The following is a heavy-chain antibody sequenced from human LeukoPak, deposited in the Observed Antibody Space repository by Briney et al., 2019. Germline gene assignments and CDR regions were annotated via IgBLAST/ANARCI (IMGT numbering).Heavy chain of an antibody. D-gene: IGHD1-1*01. CDR1: GGTSSSYA. Sequence: SVKVSCKASGGTSSSYAISWVRQAPGQGLEWMGGIIPIFGTANYAQKFQGRVTITADESTSTAYMELSSLRSEDTAVYYCARAQLERHTYYYYMDVWGKGTTVTVSS. V-gene: IGHV1-69*13. CDR2: IIPIFGTA. J-gene: IGHJ6*03. CDR3: ARAQLERHTYYYYMDV.